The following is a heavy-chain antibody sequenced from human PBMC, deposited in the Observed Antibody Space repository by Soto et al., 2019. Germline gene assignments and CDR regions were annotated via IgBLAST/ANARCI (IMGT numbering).Heavy chain of an antibody. V-gene: IGHV1-3*01. CDR1: GATFSSYA. CDR2: INADNGNT. J-gene: IGHJ4*02. Sequence: ASVKVSCKASGATFSSYAISWVRQAPGQKLEWMGWINADNGNTKYSQKFQGRVTMTRYTSASRAYMERRSLRAEDTAVYYCARGQWDYYDSSGYEPADYWGQGTLVTVS. D-gene: IGHD3-22*01. CDR3: ARGQWDYYDSSGYEPADY.